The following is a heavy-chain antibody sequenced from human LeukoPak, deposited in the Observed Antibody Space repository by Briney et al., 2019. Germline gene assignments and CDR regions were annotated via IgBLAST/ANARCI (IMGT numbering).Heavy chain of an antibody. CDR1: GGSISSSNYY. D-gene: IGHD4-17*01. CDR3: ARDNRDDYGDYYFDY. J-gene: IGHJ4*02. CDR2: IYYTGNT. V-gene: IGHV4-39*07. Sequence: SETLSLTCTVSGGSISSSNYYWGWIRQPPGKGLEWIGSIYYTGNTYYNPSLKSRLTISVDTSKNQFSLKLSSVTAADTAVYYCARDNRDDYGDYYFDYWGQGTLVTVSS.